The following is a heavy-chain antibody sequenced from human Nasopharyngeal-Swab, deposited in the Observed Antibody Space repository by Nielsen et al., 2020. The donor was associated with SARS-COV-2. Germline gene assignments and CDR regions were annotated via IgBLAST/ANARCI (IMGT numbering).Heavy chain of an antibody. Sequence: GESLKISCAASGFTFSSYWMHWVRQAPGKGLVWVSRINSDGSSTSYADSVKGRFTISRDNAKNTLYLQMNILRAEDTAVYYCAKGTVAGDWGQGTLVTVSS. CDR1: GFTFSSYW. D-gene: IGHD6-19*01. CDR2: INSDGSST. J-gene: IGHJ4*02. V-gene: IGHV3-74*01. CDR3: AKGTVAGD.